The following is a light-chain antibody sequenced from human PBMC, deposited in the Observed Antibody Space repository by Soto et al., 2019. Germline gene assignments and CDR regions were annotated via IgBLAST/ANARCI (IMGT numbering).Light chain of an antibody. CDR1: QSVRSN. Sequence: EIVLTQSPATLSVSPVERATLSCRASQSVRSNLAWYQQKPGQAPRLLIYSASTRATGIPARFSGSGSGTEFTLTISSLQSEDFAVYYCQQYNNWWTFGQGTKVDI. CDR3: QQYNNWWT. CDR2: SAS. V-gene: IGKV3-15*01. J-gene: IGKJ1*01.